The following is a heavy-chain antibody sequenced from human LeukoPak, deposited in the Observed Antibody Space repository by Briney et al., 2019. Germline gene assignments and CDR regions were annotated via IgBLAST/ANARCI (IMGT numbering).Heavy chain of an antibody. J-gene: IGHJ4*02. D-gene: IGHD3-22*01. CDR3: ARSTTYYYDSSGYSDFDY. CDR1: GFTFSSYG. CDR2: IWYDGSNK. V-gene: IGHV3-33*01. Sequence: GGSLRVSCAASGFTFSSYGMHWVRQAPGKGLEWVAVIWYDGSNKYYADSVKGRFTISRDNSKNTLYLQMNSLRAEDTAVYYCARSTTYYYDSSGYSDFDYWGQGTLVTVSS.